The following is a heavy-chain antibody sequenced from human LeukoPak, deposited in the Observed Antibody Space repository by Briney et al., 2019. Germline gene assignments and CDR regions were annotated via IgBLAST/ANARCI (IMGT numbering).Heavy chain of an antibody. D-gene: IGHD1-1*01. J-gene: IGHJ4*02. Sequence: TSETLSLTCAVSGGSISSNNWWGWVRQPPGKGLEWNGEIYHSGSPNYNPSLKSRVTISVDKSRNHFSLNLSSVTAADTAVYYCARVNINNWHSCDYWGQGTLVTVSS. CDR1: GGSISSNNW. V-gene: IGHV4-4*02. CDR3: ARVNINNWHSCDY. CDR2: IYHSGSP.